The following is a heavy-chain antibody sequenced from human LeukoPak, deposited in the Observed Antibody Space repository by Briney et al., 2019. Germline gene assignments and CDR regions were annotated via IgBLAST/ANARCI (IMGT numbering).Heavy chain of an antibody. CDR2: IYSGGST. Sequence: GGSLRLSCAASGFTVGSNCMSWVRQAPGKGLEWVSVIYSGGSTYYADSVKGRFTISRDNSKNTLYLQMNSLRAEDTAVYYCAREQVRGDGIDYWGQGTLVTVSS. J-gene: IGHJ4*02. CDR3: AREQVRGDGIDY. CDR1: GFTVGSNC. D-gene: IGHD3-10*01. V-gene: IGHV3-53*01.